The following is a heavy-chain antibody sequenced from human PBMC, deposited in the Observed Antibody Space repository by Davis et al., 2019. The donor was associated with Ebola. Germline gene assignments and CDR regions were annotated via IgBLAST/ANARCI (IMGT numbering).Heavy chain of an antibody. CDR3: ARDLGTMVDV. D-gene: IGHD3-10*01. V-gene: IGHV1-69*04. CDR1: GYTFRNYY. J-gene: IGHJ6*02. Sequence: SVKVSCKASGYTFRNYYIHWVRQAPGQGLEWMGRIIPILGIANYAQKFQGRVTITADKSTSTAYMELSSLRSEDTAVYYCARDLGTMVDVWGQGTTVTVSS. CDR2: IIPILGIA.